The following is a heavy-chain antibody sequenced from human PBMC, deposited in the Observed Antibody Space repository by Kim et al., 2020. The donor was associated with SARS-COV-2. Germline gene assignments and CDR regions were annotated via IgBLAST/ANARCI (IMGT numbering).Heavy chain of an antibody. CDR2: ISSRGSYI. CDR3: ARGTRYYYESRGFD. CDR1: GFIFSDYY. J-gene: IGHJ1*01. V-gene: IGHV3-11*06. D-gene: IGHD3-22*01. Sequence: GGSLRLSCTASGFIFSDYYMNWVRQAPGKGLEWLSYISSRGSYINYADSVKGRFTVSRDNGKHSVSLQMNSLRADDTAVYYCARGTRYYYESRGFDWGQG.